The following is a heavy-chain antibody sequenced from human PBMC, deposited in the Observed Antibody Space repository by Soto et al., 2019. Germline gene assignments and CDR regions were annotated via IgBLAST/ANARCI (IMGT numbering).Heavy chain of an antibody. Sequence: EVQIVESGGRLVQPGGSLRLSCDASMFSISAYEMFWVRQAPGKGLEWIAEIDSSGTTVYYADSVKGRFTISRDNAKNSLYLEMNSLRAEDTAVYYCARESEDLTSNFDYWGQGTLVTVSS. CDR1: MFSISAYE. J-gene: IGHJ4*02. V-gene: IGHV3-48*03. CDR3: ARESEDLTSNFDY. CDR2: IDSSGTTV.